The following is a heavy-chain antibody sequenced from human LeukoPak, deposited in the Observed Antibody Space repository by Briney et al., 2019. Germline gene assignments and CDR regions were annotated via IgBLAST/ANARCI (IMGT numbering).Heavy chain of an antibody. CDR3: ARIDSSGYPLFDY. CDR2: IYYSGST. D-gene: IGHD3-22*01. CDR1: GGSISSYY. V-gene: IGHV4-59*01. Sequence: SSETLSLTCTVSGGSISSYYWSWIRQPPGKGLDWIGYIYYSGSTNYNPSLKSRVTISVDTSKNQFSLKLSSVTAADTAVYYCARIDSSGYPLFDYWGQGTLVTVSS. J-gene: IGHJ4*02.